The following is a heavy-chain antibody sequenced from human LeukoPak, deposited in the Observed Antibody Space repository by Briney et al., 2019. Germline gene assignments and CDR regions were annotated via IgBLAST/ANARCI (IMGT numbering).Heavy chain of an antibody. J-gene: IGHJ6*03. CDR1: GASMSSSSYY. CDR2: IYYSGTT. D-gene: IGHD6-25*01. V-gene: IGHV4-39*07. CDR3: ARSVAGSSSFYYMDV. Sequence: PSETLSLTCTVSGASMSSSSYYWGWTRQPPGKGLEWIASIYYSGTTYYNPSLKSRVTISVDTSKNHFSLKMTSVTTADTAVYYCARSVAGSSSFYYMDVWGNGTTVTVSS.